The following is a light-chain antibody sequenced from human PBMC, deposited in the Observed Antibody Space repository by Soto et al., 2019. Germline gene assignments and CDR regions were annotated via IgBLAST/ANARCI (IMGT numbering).Light chain of an antibody. V-gene: IGKV3-20*01. J-gene: IGKJ1*01. Sequence: ESVLTQAPGTLSLSPGEGATLSCRASQSVRGTNLAWYQQKPGQAPRLLIYAASNRAAGIADRFSGSGSGTDFTLTISRLEPDDSAVYSCQVYGSSRTFGPAINVDIK. CDR1: QSVRGTN. CDR2: AAS. CDR3: QVYGSSRT.